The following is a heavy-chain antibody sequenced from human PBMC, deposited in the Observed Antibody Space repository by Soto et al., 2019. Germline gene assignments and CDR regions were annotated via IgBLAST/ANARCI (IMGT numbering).Heavy chain of an antibody. D-gene: IGHD6-19*01. CDR3: ASQGFTRAGFDY. CDR2: IYHSGST. V-gene: IGHV4-4*02. CDR1: GGSISSSNW. Sequence: SETLSLTCAVSGGSISSSNWWSWVRQPPGKGLEWIGEIYHSGSTNYNPSLKSRVTISVDKSKNQFSLKMSSVTAADTAVYYCASQGFTRAGFDYWGQGTLVTVSS. J-gene: IGHJ4*02.